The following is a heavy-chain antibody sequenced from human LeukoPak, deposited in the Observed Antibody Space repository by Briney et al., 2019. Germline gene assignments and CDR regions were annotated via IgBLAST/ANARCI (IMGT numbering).Heavy chain of an antibody. CDR2: ISSTNGHT. Sequence: GGSLRLSCAASGFSFSFSNMNWVRQAPGKGLEWVSYISSTNGHTYYADSVNGRFTISRDNAKNSLYLQMNSLRAEDTAVYYCARDDGSGYYFDIWGQGTMVTVSS. CDR1: GFSFSFSN. CDR3: ARDDGSGYYFDI. J-gene: IGHJ3*02. V-gene: IGHV3-21*01. D-gene: IGHD3-3*01.